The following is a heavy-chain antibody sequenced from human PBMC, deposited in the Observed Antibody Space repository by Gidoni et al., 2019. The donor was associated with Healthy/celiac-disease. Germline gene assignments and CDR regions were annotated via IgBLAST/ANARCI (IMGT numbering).Heavy chain of an antibody. V-gene: IGHV3-21*01. D-gene: IGHD6-13*01. CDR2: ISSSSSYI. J-gene: IGHJ4*02. CDR1: GFTFSSYS. Sequence: EVQLVESGGGLVKPGGSLRPSCAASGFTFSSYSMNWVRQAPGKGLEWVSSISSSSSYIYYADSVKGRCTISRDNAKNSLYLQMNSLRAEDTAVYYCASSTAAAGRGSFDYWGQGTLVTVSS. CDR3: ASSTAAAGRGSFDY.